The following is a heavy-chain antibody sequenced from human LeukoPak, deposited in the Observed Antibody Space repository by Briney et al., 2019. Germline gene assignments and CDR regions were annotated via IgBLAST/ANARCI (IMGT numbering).Heavy chain of an antibody. V-gene: IGHV3-23*01. J-gene: IGHJ4*02. CDR3: AKNNILTGYDLYYFDY. D-gene: IGHD3-9*01. Sequence: GGSLRLSCAASGFAFSSYALSWVRQAPGKRPEWVSAISSSGGSTYYADSVKGRFTISRDNFKNTLYLQMNSLRAEDTAVYYCAKNNILTGYDLYYFDYWGQGTLVTVSS. CDR1: GFAFSSYA. CDR2: ISSSGGST.